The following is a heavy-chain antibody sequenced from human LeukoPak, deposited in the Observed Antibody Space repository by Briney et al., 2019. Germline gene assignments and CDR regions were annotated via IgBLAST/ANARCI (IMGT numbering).Heavy chain of an antibody. CDR2: INPSGGST. CDR3: ARDHEVRGVASNYFDY. V-gene: IGHV1-46*01. D-gene: IGHD3-10*01. J-gene: IGHJ4*02. CDR1: GYTFTSYY. Sequence: ASVTVSCKASGYTFTSYYMHWVRQAPGQGLEWMGIINPSGGSTSYAQKFQGRVTMTRDTSTSTVYMELSSLRSEDTAVYYCARDHEVRGVASNYFDYWGQGTLVTVSS.